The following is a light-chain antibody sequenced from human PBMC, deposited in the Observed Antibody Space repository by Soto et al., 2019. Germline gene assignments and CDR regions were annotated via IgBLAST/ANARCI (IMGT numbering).Light chain of an antibody. CDR3: SSYTNKDTLL. V-gene: IGLV2-14*03. CDR1: SSDVGGYDH. Sequence: QSVLTQPASVSGSPGQSITISCTGTSSDVGGYDHVSWYQQHPGKAPKLIIYDVTVRPSGISPRFSGSKSDNTASLAVSGLQPKDEADYYCSSYTNKDTLLFGGGTKVTVL. J-gene: IGLJ3*02. CDR2: DVT.